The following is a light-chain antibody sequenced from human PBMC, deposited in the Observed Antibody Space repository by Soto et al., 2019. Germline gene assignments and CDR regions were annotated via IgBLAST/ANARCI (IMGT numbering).Light chain of an antibody. Sequence: DIQMTQSPSSLSASVGDRVTITCRASQNIRNFLNWYQQESGKAPKLLIHAASTLHSGVPSRFIGSGSGTDFTLTISSLQSEDFGTYYCQQSYSTPITFGQGTRLEIK. CDR1: QNIRNF. CDR3: QQSYSTPIT. V-gene: IGKV1-39*01. J-gene: IGKJ5*01. CDR2: AAS.